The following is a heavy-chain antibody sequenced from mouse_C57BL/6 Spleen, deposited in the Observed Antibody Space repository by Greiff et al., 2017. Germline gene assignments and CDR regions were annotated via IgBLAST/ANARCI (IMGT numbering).Heavy chain of an antibody. D-gene: IGHD2-4*01. CDR3: VRGTYDYDGGDYFGD. J-gene: IGHJ2*01. V-gene: IGHV10-3*01. CDR1: GFTFNTYA. Sequence: EVMLVESGGGLVQPKGSLKLSCAASGFTFNTYAMHWVRQAPGKGLEWVARIRSKSSNYATYYAVSVKDKFTISRDDSQSMLYLQMNNLKMEDEAMDDCVRGTYDYDGGDYFGDWGPGPTLTVAS. CDR2: IRSKSSNYAT.